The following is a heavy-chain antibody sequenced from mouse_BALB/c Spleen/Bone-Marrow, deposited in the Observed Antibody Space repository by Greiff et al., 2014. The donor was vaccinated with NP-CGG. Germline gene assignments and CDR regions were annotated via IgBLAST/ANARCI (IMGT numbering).Heavy chain of an antibody. J-gene: IGHJ1*01. CDR1: GYSFSGYN. CDR2: IDPYYGDT. V-gene: IGHV1-39*01. CDR3: KREAYYTNWWYFDV. D-gene: IGHD2-5*01. Sequence: VHLQQSGPELEKPGASVKISCKASGYSFSGYNLNWVKQSNGQSLEWIGNIDPYYGDTTYNQKFKGKATLTVDRSSSTAYMQLKSITSEDPAVYYCKREAYYTNWWYFDVWGAGTTVTVSS.